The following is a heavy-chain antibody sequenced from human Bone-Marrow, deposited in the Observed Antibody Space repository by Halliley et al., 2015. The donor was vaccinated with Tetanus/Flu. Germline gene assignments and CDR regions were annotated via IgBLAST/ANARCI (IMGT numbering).Heavy chain of an antibody. CDR2: THYSGSP. J-gene: IGHJ6*02. CDR3: ASFNYSVYALDV. Sequence: GREGIGETHYSGSPNYSPPLKRRVTMSVDKSKNKFPLKRSSVPAADTAAYYCASFNYSVYALDVWGQGTTVTVSS. V-gene: IGHV4-4*02.